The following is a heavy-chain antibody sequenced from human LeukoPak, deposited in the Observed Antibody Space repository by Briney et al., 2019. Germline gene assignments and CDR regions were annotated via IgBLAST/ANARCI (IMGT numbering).Heavy chain of an antibody. V-gene: IGHV4-34*01. CDR1: GGSFSGYY. CDR3: VRDKWELGYCTNGVCRGWFDP. Sequence: SETLSLTCAVYGGSFSGYYWSWIRQPPGKGLEWIGEINHSGSTNYNPSLKSRVTISVDTSKNQFSLKLSSVTAADTAVYYCVRDKWELGYCTNGVCRGWFDPWGQGTLVTVSS. CDR2: INHSGST. D-gene: IGHD2-8*01. J-gene: IGHJ5*02.